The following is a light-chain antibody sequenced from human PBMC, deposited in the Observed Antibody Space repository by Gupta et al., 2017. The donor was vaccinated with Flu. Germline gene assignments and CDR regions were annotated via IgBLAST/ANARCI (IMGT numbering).Light chain of an antibody. Sequence: TITLTCGLTSGSVSTNNYPSWYRQTPGQAPRTRMYDTDSRASGVSDRCSGSVVGSKAALTITGVQADDESDDFCVLFMETGTVLFGGGTKLTVL. CDR1: SGSVSTNNY. J-gene: IGLJ2*01. CDR3: VLFMETGTVL. CDR2: DTD. V-gene: IGLV8-61*01.